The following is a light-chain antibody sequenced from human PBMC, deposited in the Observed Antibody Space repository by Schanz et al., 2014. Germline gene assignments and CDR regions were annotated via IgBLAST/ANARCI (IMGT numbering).Light chain of an antibody. J-gene: IGKJ3*01. CDR1: QSVSSW. CDR3: EQSNRVPFT. Sequence: IQLTQSPSSLSASVGDRVTIACRASQSVSSWLAWYQQRPGKAPKLLIYGASSLESGVPSRFSGSGSGTDFTLTISSLQPEDFATYYCEQSNRVPFTFGPGTEVNVK. CDR2: GAS. V-gene: IGKV1-5*03.